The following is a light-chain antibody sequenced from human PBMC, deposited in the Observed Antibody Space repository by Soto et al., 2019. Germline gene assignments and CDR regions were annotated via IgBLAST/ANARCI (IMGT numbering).Light chain of an antibody. Sequence: EIVMTQSPATLSVSPGERATLSCRASQSVSSNLAWFQQKSGQAPRLLIYGASTRATVIPARFSGSGSGTEFTRNVSSLQSEEFAVNYCQQYNNWPRTFCQGTTVEI. CDR3: QQYNNWPRT. V-gene: IGKV3-15*01. CDR1: QSVSSN. CDR2: GAS. J-gene: IGKJ1*01.